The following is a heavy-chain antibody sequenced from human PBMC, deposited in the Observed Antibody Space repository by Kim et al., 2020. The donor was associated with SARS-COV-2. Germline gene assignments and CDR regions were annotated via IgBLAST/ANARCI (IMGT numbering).Heavy chain of an antibody. CDR2: ISGDGGST. Sequence: GGSLRLSCASSGFTFDDYAMHWVRQVPGKGLEWVCLISGDGGSTYYVDSVKGRFTISRDNSKNSLYLQMNSLRTEETALYYCAKDMLSITGTTFDHWGQGTLVTVSS. CDR1: GFTFDDYA. D-gene: IGHD1-20*01. J-gene: IGHJ4*02. CDR3: AKDMLSITGTTFDH. V-gene: IGHV3-43*02.